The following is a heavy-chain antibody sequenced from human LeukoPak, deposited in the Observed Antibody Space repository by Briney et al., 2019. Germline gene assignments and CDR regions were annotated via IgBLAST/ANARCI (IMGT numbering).Heavy chain of an antibody. D-gene: IGHD3-3*01. CDR2: INHSGST. J-gene: IGHJ6*02. V-gene: IGHV4-34*01. CDR3: ARAVSQKGGYYDFWSGYPNLGMDV. Sequence: SETLSLTCAVYGGSFSGYYWSWIRQPPGKGLEWIGEINHSGSTNYNPSLKSRVTISVDTSKNQFSLKLSSVTAADTAVYYCARAVSQKGGYYDFWSGYPNLGMDVWGQGTTVTVSS. CDR1: GGSFSGYY.